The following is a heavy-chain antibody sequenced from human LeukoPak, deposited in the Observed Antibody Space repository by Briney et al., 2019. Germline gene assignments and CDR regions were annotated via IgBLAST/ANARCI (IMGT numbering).Heavy chain of an antibody. CDR1: GYSISSGYY. D-gene: IGHD3-10*01. CDR3: ARHGSGSYAYY. J-gene: IGHJ4*02. Sequence: SETLSLTCSVSGYSISSGYYWGWIRQSPGKGLEWIGSLHHSGSTYNNPSLKSRVTMSVDTSKNQFSLKLSSVTAADTAVYYCARHGSGSYAYYWGQGTLVTVSS. CDR2: LHHSGST. V-gene: IGHV4-38-2*02.